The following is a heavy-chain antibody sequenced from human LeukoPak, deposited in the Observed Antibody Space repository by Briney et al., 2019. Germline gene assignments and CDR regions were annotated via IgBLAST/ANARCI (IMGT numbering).Heavy chain of an antibody. CDR2: IWYDGSNK. Sequence: PGRSLRLSCAASGFTFGSYGMHWVRQAPGKGLEWVAVIWYDGSNKYYADSVKGRFTISRDNSKNTLYLQMNSLRAEDTAVYYCARDLDYYGSGSYYNAHSPFDYWGQGTLVTVSS. CDR1: GFTFGSYG. CDR3: ARDLDYYGSGSYYNAHSPFDY. V-gene: IGHV3-33*01. J-gene: IGHJ4*02. D-gene: IGHD3-10*01.